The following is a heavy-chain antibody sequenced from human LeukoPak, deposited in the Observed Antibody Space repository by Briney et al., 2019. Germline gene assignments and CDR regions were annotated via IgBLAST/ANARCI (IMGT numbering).Heavy chain of an antibody. J-gene: IGHJ3*02. Sequence: SETLSLTCAVYGGSFSGYYWSWIRQPPGKGLEWIGEINHSGSTNYNPSLKSRVTISVDTSKNQFSLKLSSVTAADTAVYYCARRSVELGAFDIWGQGTMVTVSS. CDR1: GGSFSGYY. V-gene: IGHV4-34*01. CDR2: INHSGST. D-gene: IGHD1-26*01. CDR3: ARRSVELGAFDI.